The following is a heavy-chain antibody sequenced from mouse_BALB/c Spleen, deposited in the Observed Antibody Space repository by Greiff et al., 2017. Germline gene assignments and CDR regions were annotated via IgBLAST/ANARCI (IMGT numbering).Heavy chain of an antibody. CDR1: GYTFTSYY. CDR3: AREGNGNYVGY. J-gene: IGHJ2*01. V-gene: IGHV1S56*01. CDR2: IYPGNVNT. D-gene: IGHD2-1*01. Sequence: VQLQQSGPELVKPGASVRISCKASGYTFTSYYIHWVKQRPGQGLEWIGWIYPGNVNTKYNEKFKGKATLTADKSSSTAYMQLSSLTSEDSAVYFCAREGNGNYVGYWGQGTTLTVSS.